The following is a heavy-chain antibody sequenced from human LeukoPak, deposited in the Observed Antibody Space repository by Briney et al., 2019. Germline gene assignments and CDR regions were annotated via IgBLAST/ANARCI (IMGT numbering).Heavy chain of an antibody. J-gene: IGHJ4*02. D-gene: IGHD3-10*01. CDR3: EKDSPGGGSPPPLFDY. CDR1: GFTFSNYA. Sequence: GGSLRLSCVASGFTFSNYAMSWVRQAPGKGLEWVSGITSGHTAWYADSVKGRFTISRDNSRNTVYLEMNSLRAEDTAIYYCEKDSPGGGSPPPLFDYGGKENWAPVSS. CDR2: ITSGHTA. V-gene: IGHV3-23*01.